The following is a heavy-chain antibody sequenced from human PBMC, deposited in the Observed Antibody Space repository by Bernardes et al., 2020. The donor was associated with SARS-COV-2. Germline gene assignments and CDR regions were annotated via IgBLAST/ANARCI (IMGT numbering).Heavy chain of an antibody. CDR2: ISYRGLYI. D-gene: IGHD3-16*02. J-gene: IGHJ4*02. V-gene: IGHV3-21*06. CDR3: AGVFLYDHVWGSYRD. CDR1: GFTFSSYN. Sequence: GGPLRPSCEASGFTFSSYNMNWVRKAPGKGREWVSVISYRGLYIYYTDPVKGRFSISRDNAKNSLNLEMHGQRVDDTAVYYCAGVFLYDHVWGSYRDWGQGTLVTVSS.